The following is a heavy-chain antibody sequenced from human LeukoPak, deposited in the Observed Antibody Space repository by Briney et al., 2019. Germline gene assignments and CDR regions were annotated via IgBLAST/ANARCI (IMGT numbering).Heavy chain of an antibody. CDR2: IWSDGSNK. V-gene: IGHV3-33*06. Sequence: AGGSLILSCAASGFTFSHYGMHWVRQAPGRGLEWVAVIWSDGSNKFYADSVKGRFTISRDNSQNTVDLHMNILRAEDTAVYYCAKDAQRGFDYSNSLEYWGQGTLVTVSS. CDR3: AKDAQRGFDYSNSLEY. J-gene: IGHJ4*02. D-gene: IGHD4-11*01. CDR1: GFTFSHYG.